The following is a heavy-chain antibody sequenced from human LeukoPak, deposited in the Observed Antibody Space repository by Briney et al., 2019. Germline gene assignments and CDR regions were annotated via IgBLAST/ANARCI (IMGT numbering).Heavy chain of an antibody. CDR2: IYSGNTT. J-gene: IGHJ3*02. V-gene: IGHV3-53*04. CDR1: GFTVNSHY. CDR3: ARALRARTAFDI. Sequence: PGGSLRLSCAVSGFTVNSHYLSWVRQAPGKGLEWGSVIYSGNTTYYADSVKGRFTISRHNSQNTLNLQMNSLRSEDTAIYYCARALRARTAFDIWGQGTMVSVSS.